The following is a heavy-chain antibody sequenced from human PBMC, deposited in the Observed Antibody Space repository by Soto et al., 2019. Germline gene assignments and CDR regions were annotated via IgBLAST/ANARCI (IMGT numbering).Heavy chain of an antibody. CDR1: GGSISSYY. CDR2: IYYSGST. D-gene: IGHD6-13*01. J-gene: IGHJ6*02. CDR3: ARDRYSSSWYPSYYYGMDV. Sequence: SETLSLTCTVSGGSISSYYWSWIRQPPGKGLEWIGYIYYSGSTNYNPSLKSRVTISVDTSKNQFSLKLSSVTAADTAVYYCARDRYSSSWYPSYYYGMDVWAKGPRSPSP. V-gene: IGHV4-59*01.